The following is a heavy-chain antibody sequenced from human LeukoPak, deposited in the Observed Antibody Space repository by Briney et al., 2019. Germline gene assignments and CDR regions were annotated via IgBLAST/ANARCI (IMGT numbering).Heavy chain of an antibody. CDR2: IIPIFGTA. Sequence: ASVKVSCKASGGTFSSYAISWVRQAPGQGLEWMGGIIPIFGTANYAQKFQGRVTITADESTSTAYMELSSLRSEDTAVYYCARAKTGYYDSSGSAFDIWGQGTMVTVSS. V-gene: IGHV1-69*13. D-gene: IGHD3-22*01. CDR1: GGTFSSYA. J-gene: IGHJ3*02. CDR3: ARAKTGYYDSSGSAFDI.